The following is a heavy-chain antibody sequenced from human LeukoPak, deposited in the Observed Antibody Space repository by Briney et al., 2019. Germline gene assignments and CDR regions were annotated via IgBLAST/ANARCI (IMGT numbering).Heavy chain of an antibody. Sequence: SETLSLTCTVSGGSISSGTYYWGWIRQSPGKGLEWIGSVFYSGNTYYNPSLMSRVTISVDTSKNQFSLKLSSVTAADTAVYYCARVGYCSGDDCFVNFNYYYYCMDVWGKGTTVTVSS. J-gene: IGHJ6*03. CDR2: VFYSGNT. CDR3: ARVGYCSGDDCFVNFNYYYYCMDV. CDR1: GGSISSGTYY. D-gene: IGHD2-15*01. V-gene: IGHV4-39*07.